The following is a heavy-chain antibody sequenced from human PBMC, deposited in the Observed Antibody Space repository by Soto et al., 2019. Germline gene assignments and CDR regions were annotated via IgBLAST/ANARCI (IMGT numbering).Heavy chain of an antibody. CDR1: GDSISSGNKY. CDR2: IFSSGTT. V-gene: IGHV4-30-4*01. D-gene: IGHD3-16*01. J-gene: IGHJ6*02. CDR3: ARVPSPFDYYYAMDV. Sequence: SETLSLPCTVSGDSISSGNKYWSWIRQPPGKGLEWIGYIFSSGTTYYNPSLKSRLTMSLDASQNQFSLKLNSLTDADTAVYFCARVPSPFDYYYAMDVWGQGTTVTVSS.